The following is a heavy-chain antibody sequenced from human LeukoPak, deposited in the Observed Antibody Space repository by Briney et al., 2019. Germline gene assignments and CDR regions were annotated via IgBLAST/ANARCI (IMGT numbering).Heavy chain of an antibody. V-gene: IGHV1-18*01. CDR2: VSPYNGDT. CDR1: GYTFASYG. Sequence: ASVKVSCKASGYTFASYGLSWVRQAPGQGLEWMGWVSPYNGDTNYAQKFQGRVTMTTDTSTSTAYMELRSLRSDDTAVYYCARDGLRIAAAGTSVDYWGQGTLVTVSS. D-gene: IGHD6-13*01. J-gene: IGHJ4*02. CDR3: ARDGLRIAAAGTSVDY.